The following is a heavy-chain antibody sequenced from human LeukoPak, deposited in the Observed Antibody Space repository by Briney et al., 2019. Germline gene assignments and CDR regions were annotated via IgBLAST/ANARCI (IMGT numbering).Heavy chain of an antibody. CDR3: AAGVVVGAFDI. Sequence: PSETLSLTCTVSGYSISSGYYWGWIRQPPGKGLEWIGSIYHSGSTYYNPSLKSRVTISVDTSKNQFSLKLSSVTAADTAVYYCAAGVVVGAFDIWGQGTMVTVSS. D-gene: IGHD3-22*01. CDR2: IYHSGST. V-gene: IGHV4-38-2*02. J-gene: IGHJ3*02. CDR1: GYSISSGYY.